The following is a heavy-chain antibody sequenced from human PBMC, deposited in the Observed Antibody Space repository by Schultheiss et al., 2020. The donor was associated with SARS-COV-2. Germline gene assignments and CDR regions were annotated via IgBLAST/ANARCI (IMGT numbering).Heavy chain of an antibody. CDR2: INSDGSST. V-gene: IGHV3-74*01. CDR3: AKISAIAAAGSVDY. D-gene: IGHD6-13*01. J-gene: IGHJ4*02. CDR1: GFTFSSYW. Sequence: GESLKISCAASGFTFSSYWMHWVRQAPGKGLVWVSRINSDGSSTSYADSVKGRFTISRDNAKNTLYLQMNSLRAEDTAVYYCAKISAIAAAGSVDYWGQGTLVTVSS.